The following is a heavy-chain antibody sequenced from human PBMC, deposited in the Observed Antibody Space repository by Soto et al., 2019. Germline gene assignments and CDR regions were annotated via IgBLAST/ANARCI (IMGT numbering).Heavy chain of an antibody. CDR3: LKDYRTTSPA. Sequence: EVQLLESGGGLVQPGGSLTLACAASGFNFNIYAMSWVRQALGKGLEWVSSTVKGRFTISRDNAKATLQLQMNSLRVEVTAVYFCLKDYRTTSPAWGQGTLVTVSS. D-gene: IGHD3-16*02. J-gene: IGHJ4*02. CDR1: GFNFNIYA. V-gene: IGHV3-23*01.